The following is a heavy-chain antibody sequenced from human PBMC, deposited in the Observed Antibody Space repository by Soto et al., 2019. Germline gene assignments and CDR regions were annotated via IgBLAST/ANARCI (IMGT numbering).Heavy chain of an antibody. Sequence: SETLSLTCPVSGVPINNFYWSWIRQPPGKGLEWIGYIYSSGSTNYNPSLKSRVTMSLDTSKNQLSLNLRSVTAADTAVYYCARDPNLAVAGSLLNWFDPWGEGTLVTVSS. CDR2: IYSSGST. CDR3: ARDPNLAVAGSLLNWFDP. V-gene: IGHV4-59*01. J-gene: IGHJ5*02. CDR1: GVPINNFY. D-gene: IGHD6-19*01.